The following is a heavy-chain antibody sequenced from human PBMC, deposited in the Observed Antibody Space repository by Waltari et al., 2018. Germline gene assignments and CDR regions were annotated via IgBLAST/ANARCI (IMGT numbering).Heavy chain of an antibody. J-gene: IGHJ4*02. Sequence: EVHLVESGGALVRPGGSLRLACAGSGFPFSDSGMNWLRQAPGGGLEWIAYITSSSGYTDYADSAKGRFTISRDNAKNSMFLHLDSLRVEDTAIYYCARGTGGTNWQIDYWGQGTLVTVSS. CDR2: ITSSSGYT. CDR3: ARGTGGTNWQIDY. V-gene: IGHV3-48*04. D-gene: IGHD7-27*01. CDR1: GFPFSDSG.